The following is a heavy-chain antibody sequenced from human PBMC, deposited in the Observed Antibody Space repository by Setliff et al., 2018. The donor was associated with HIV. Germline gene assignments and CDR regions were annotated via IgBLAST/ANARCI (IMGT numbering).Heavy chain of an antibody. J-gene: IGHJ3*02. CDR2: MYPSGRT. V-gene: IGHV4-59*04. Sequence: SETLSLTCTVTGGSISSYYWSWIRQPPGKGLEWVGSMYPSGRTYYNPSLKSRVIISVDTSKNQFFLNLSSVTAADTAMYYCATPHREREDDAFDIWGQGRKVTVSS. CDR3: ATPHREREDDAFDI. D-gene: IGHD1-26*01. CDR1: GGSISSYY.